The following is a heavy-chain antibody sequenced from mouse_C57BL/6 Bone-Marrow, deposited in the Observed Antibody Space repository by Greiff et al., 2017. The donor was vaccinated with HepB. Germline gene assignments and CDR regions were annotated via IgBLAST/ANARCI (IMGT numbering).Heavy chain of an antibody. D-gene: IGHD2-2*01. V-gene: IGHV7-1*01. CDR1: GFTFSDFY. Sequence: EVKLVESGGGLVQSGRSLRLSCATSGFTFSDFYMEWVRQAPGKGLEWIAARRNKANDYTTEYSASVKGRFIVSRDTSQSILYLQMNALRAEDTAIDYCARDDGYGMDYWGQGTSVTVSS. CDR2: RRNKANDYTT. J-gene: IGHJ4*01. CDR3: ARDDGYGMDY.